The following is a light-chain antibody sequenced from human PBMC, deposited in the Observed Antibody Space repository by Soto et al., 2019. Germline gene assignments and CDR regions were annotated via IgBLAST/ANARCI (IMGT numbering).Light chain of an antibody. V-gene: IGLV1-40*01. J-gene: IGLJ1*01. CDR3: QSYDSTLRGSV. CDR2: GNN. CDR1: SSNIGSTYD. Sequence: QSVLTQPPSVSGAPGQRVTISCTGGSSNIGSTYDVHWYQQFPGTAPKLLIYGNNNRPSGVPDRFSGSKSGTSASLAITGLQPGDEADYYCQSYDSTLRGSVFGTGTKVTVL.